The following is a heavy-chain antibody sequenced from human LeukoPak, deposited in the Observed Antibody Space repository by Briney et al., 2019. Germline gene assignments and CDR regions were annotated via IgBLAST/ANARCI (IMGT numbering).Heavy chain of an antibody. D-gene: IGHD5-18*01. CDR1: GGSISSYY. CDR2: IYYSGST. V-gene: IGHV4-59*01. J-gene: IGHJ4*02. Sequence: SETLSLTCTVSGGSISSYYWSWIRQPPGQGLEWIGNIYYSGSTNYNPSLNSRATISVDTSKNQFSLKLSSVTAAYTAVYYCARATLYSYGLDYFDYWGQGTLVTVSS. CDR3: ARATLYSYGLDYFDY.